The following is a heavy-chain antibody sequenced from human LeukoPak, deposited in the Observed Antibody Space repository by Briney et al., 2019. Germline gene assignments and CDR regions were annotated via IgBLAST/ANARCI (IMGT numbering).Heavy chain of an antibody. CDR3: AKSRRAYRSGGSCFGLWDY. D-gene: IGHD2-15*01. CDR2: INSDESST. V-gene: IGHV3-74*01. Sequence: GGSLRLSCAASGFTFSTYWMHWVRQAPGKGLVWVSRINSDESSTTYADSVKGRFTISRDSAKNTPYLQMNSLRAEDTAVYYCAKSRRAYRSGGSCFGLWDYWGQGTLVTVSS. J-gene: IGHJ4*02. CDR1: GFTFSTYW.